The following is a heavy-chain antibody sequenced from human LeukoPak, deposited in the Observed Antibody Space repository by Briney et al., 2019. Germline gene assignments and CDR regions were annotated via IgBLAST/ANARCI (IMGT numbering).Heavy chain of an antibody. V-gene: IGHV6-1*01. CDR3: ARGSYFWFDP. Sequence: SQTLSLTCAVSGDSVSSNSAAWNWIRQSPSRGLEYLGRTYYRSKWSYDNAEFVKGRIIINADTSKNQFSLQLNSVTPEDTAVYYCARGSYFWFDPWGQGTLVTVSS. D-gene: IGHD1-26*01. CDR1: GDSVSSNSAA. J-gene: IGHJ5*02. CDR2: TYYRSKWSY.